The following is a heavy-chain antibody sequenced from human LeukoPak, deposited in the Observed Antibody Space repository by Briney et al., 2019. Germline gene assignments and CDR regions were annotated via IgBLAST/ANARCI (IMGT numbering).Heavy chain of an antibody. CDR1: GYTFTGYY. CDR2: INPNRGGT. J-gene: IGHJ4*02. D-gene: IGHD2-21*01. CDR3: ARGLVMGYVDH. Sequence: ASVKVSCKASGYTFTGYYMHWVRQAPGQGLEWMGWINPNRGGTNSAQKFQGRVTMTRDTSISTAYMELNSLKSDDTAVYYCARGLVMGYVDHWGQGTLVTVSS. V-gene: IGHV1-2*02.